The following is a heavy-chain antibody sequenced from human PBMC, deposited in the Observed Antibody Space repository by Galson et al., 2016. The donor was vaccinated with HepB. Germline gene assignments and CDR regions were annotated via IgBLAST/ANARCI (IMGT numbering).Heavy chain of an antibody. CDR2: ISASGDDT. Sequence: SLRLSCAASRFAFSNYVLSWVRQAPGKGLEWVSTISASGDDTYYADPVKGRFTISRDNSKNRLNVQMNSLRADDTAVYYWAAGYYSGDLGRDCVQGTLVIVSS. D-gene: IGHD3-22*01. CDR3: AAGYYSGDLGRD. CDR1: RFAFSNYV. V-gene: IGHV3-23*01. J-gene: IGHJ4*02.